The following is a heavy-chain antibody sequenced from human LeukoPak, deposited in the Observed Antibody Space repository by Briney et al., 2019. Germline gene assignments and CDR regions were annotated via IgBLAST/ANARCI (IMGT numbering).Heavy chain of an antibody. D-gene: IGHD3-10*01. V-gene: IGHV4-4*02. CDR2: IYHSGST. CDR1: GGSISSSNW. J-gene: IGHJ4*02. CDR3: ARGRYGSGSYFFDY. Sequence: SETLSLTCAVSGGSISSSNWWSWIRQPPGKGLEWIGEIYHSGSTNYNPSLKSRVTMSVDTSKNQFSVKLNSVTAADTAVYYCARGRYGSGSYFFDYWGQGTLVTVSS.